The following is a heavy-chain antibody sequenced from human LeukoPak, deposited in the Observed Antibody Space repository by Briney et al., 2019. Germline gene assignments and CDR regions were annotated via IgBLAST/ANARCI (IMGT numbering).Heavy chain of an antibody. V-gene: IGHV3-11*04. J-gene: IGHJ4*02. CDR3: ARAPYYYDSSGYQDY. Sequence: PGGSLRLSCAASGFTFSDYYMSWIRQAPGKGLEWVSYISTGGSPIYYADAVKGRFTISRDNAKNSLYPQMNSLRAEDTAVYYCARAPYYYDSSGYQDYWGQGTLVTVSS. CDR2: ISTGGSPI. CDR1: GFTFSDYY. D-gene: IGHD3-22*01.